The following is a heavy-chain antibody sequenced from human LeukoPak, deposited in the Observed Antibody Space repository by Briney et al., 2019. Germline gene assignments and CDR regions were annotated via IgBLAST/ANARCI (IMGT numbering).Heavy chain of an antibody. J-gene: IGHJ4*02. V-gene: IGHV3-48*02. CDR2: INHNGETI. Sequence: GGSLRLSCAASGFPFSSYVMSWVRQAPGKGLEWVSYINHNGETIYYPDFVKGRFTISRDNAKNSLYLQMNSLRDEDTAVYYCARDNDWAFDYWGQGTLVAVSS. D-gene: IGHD3-9*01. CDR3: ARDNDWAFDY. CDR1: GFPFSSYV.